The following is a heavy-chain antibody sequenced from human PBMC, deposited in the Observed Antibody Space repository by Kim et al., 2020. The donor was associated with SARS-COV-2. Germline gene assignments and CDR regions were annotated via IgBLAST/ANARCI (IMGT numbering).Heavy chain of an antibody. D-gene: IGHD6-6*01. CDR2: ISHSGST. V-gene: IGHV4-34*01. CDR1: GGSFSSYY. CDR3: ARGGVAARKNYYDYMDV. Sequence: SETLSLTCAVYGGSFSSYYWSWVRQPPGKGLEWVGEISHSGSTNYYPYHKRRVTISVDTSKNQISLKLSSMTAADTAVYYCARGGVAARKNYYDYMDVWGQGTPVTVSS. J-gene: IGHJ6*03.